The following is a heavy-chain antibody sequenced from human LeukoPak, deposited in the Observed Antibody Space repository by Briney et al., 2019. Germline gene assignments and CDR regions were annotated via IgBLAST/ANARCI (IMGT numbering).Heavy chain of an antibody. D-gene: IGHD2-2*01. Sequence: SETLSLTCTVSGGSIDSYYWSWIRQPPGKGLEWTGYIYYTGSTEYHPSLKSRVTISLDTSKNQFSLKRTSVTAADTAVYYCARVYQSAEYYFDYWGQGNLVSVSS. CDR1: GGSIDSYY. V-gene: IGHV4-59*01. J-gene: IGHJ4*02. CDR2: IYYTGST. CDR3: ARVYQSAEYYFDY.